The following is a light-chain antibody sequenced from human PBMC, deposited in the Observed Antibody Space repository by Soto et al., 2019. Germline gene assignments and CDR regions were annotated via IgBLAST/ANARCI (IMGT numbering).Light chain of an antibody. CDR2: KAS. CDR3: QQYNTYPLT. Sequence: DIHMTHSPSTLSASVGDSVTITCRASQTISRWLAWNQQKPGKAPNLLIYKASSLESGVPSRFSGSGSGTEFTLTISSLQPDDFAVYYCQQYNTYPLTFGGGTKVEIK. J-gene: IGKJ4*01. CDR1: QTISRW. V-gene: IGKV1-5*03.